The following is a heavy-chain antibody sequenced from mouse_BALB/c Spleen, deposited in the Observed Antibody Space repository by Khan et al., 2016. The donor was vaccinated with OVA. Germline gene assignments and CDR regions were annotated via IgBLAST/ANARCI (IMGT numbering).Heavy chain of an antibody. Sequence: VQLQESGPELVKPADSVKMSCKASGYTFTSYTMHWVKQRPGQGLEWIGYINPSSGYTKYTQKFKDKATLTADTSSSTAYMQLSSLTSEDSAAYDSARKSTRASYWGQGTTLTVSS. V-gene: IGHV1-4*01. CDR1: GYTFTSYT. CDR2: INPSSGYT. CDR3: ARKSTRASY. D-gene: IGHD3-1*01. J-gene: IGHJ2*01.